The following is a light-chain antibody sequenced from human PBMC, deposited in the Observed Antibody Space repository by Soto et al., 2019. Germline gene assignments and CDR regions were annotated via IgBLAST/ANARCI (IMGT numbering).Light chain of an antibody. J-gene: IGKJ1*01. Sequence: DIQMTQSPSTLSASVGDRVTITCRASESISSWLAWFQQKPGKAPKLLIYKASILESGVSSRFSGSESGTEFTLPISSLQPDDFATYFCQKYSTKWSFGQGTKVEIK. CDR3: QKYSTKWS. CDR2: KAS. V-gene: IGKV1-5*03. CDR1: ESISSW.